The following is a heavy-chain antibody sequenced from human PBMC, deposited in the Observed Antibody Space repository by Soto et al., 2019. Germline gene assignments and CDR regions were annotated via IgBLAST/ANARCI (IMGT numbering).Heavy chain of an antibody. Sequence: QVQLVQSGAEVKKPGASVKVSCKASGYTFTSYGISWVRQAPGQGLKWMGWIRAYNGNTNYAQKLQGRVTMPTDTSASTAYMALRSLRSDDTAVYYCAGDLPTMDVWGQGTTVTVSS. CDR3: AGDLPTMDV. V-gene: IGHV1-18*01. CDR2: IRAYNGNT. CDR1: GYTFTSYG. J-gene: IGHJ6*02.